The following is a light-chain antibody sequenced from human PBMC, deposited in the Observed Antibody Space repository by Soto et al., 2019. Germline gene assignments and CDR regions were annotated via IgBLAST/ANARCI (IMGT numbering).Light chain of an antibody. V-gene: IGLV2-11*01. CDR3: CSYVGGYSYV. Sequence: QSALAQPRSVSGSPGQSVTVSCIGTSSDVGDYNSVSWYQQHPGKAPKLMIYDVSKRPSGVPDRFSGSKSGNTASLTISGLQAEDEADYYCCSYVGGYSYVFGIGTKVNV. CDR1: SSDVGDYNS. CDR2: DVS. J-gene: IGLJ1*01.